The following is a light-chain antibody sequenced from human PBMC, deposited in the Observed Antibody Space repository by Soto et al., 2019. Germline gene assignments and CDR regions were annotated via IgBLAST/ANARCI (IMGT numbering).Light chain of an antibody. J-gene: IGLJ2*01. CDR2: EGS. V-gene: IGLV2-23*01. CDR1: SSDVGSYNL. Sequence: QSVLTQPTSVSGSPGQSITISCTGTSSDVGSYNLVSWYQQHPGEAPKLMIYEGSKRPSGVSHRFSGSKTGNTASLTISWLQAEDEADYYCAGWDDSLSGVVFGGGTKLTVL. CDR3: AGWDDSLSGVV.